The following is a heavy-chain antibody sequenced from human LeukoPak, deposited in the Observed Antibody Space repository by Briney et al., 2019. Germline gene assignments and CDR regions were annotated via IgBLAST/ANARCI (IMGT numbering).Heavy chain of an antibody. CDR3: ARVGAVCRANTCPYYFDF. V-gene: IGHV1-8*01. CDR2: MNPNSGNT. J-gene: IGHJ4*02. Sequence: ASVKVSCKASGYTFTNYDINWVRQATGQGLEWMGWMNPNSGNTGYAQKFQGRVTMTRNISISTGYMELSSLRSEDTAVYYCARVGAVCRANTCPYYFDFWGQGTLVTVSS. CDR1: GYTFTNYD. D-gene: IGHD3-16*01.